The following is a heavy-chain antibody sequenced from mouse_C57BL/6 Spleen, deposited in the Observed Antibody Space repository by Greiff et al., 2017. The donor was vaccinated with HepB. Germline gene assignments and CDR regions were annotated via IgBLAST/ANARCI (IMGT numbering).Heavy chain of an antibody. CDR2: IRSKSNNYAT. J-gene: IGHJ3*01. CDR3: VRQGTGTEGFAY. Sequence: EVQVVESGGGLVQPKGSLKLSCAASGFSFNTYAMNWVRQAPGKGLEWVARIRSKSNNYATYYADSVKDRFTISRDDSESMLYLQMNNLKTEDTAMYYCVRQGTGTEGFAYWGQGTLVTVSA. V-gene: IGHV10-1*01. D-gene: IGHD4-1*01. CDR1: GFSFNTYA.